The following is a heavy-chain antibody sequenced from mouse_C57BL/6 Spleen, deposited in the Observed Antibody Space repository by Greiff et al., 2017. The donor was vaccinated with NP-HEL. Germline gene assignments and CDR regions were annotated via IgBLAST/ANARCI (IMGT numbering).Heavy chain of an antibody. D-gene: IGHD2-3*01. CDR3: AKEGDGPFAY. J-gene: IGHJ3*01. CDR1: GYTFTSYW. Sequence: VQLQQPGAELVRPGSSVKLSCKASGYTFTSYWMDWVKQRPGQGLEWIGNIYPSDSETHYNQKFKDKATLTVDKSSSTAYMQLSSLTSEDSAVYYCAKEGDGPFAYWGQGTLVTVSA. CDR2: IYPSDSET. V-gene: IGHV1-61*01.